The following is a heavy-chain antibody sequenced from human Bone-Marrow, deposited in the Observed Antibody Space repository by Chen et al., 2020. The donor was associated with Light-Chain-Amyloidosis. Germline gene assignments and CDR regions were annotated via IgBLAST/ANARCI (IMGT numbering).Heavy chain of an antibody. D-gene: IGHD4-17*01. Sequence: EVLLEESGGGLIQPGGSLRLSCAASGFSVSANYMSWVRQAPGKGLEWLSVIYDGGNKFCAESVRGRFTISRDNSKNTLSLEMNNLRAEDTAMYYCARGAIDYGDSLRFWGQGTLVTVSS. CDR1: GFSVSANY. J-gene: IGHJ4*02. V-gene: IGHV3-53*01. CDR3: ARGAIDYGDSLRF. CDR2: IYDGGNK.